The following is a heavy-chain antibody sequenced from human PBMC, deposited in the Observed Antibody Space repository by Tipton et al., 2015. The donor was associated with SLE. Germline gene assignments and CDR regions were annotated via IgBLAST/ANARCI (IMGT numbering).Heavy chain of an antibody. J-gene: IGHJ4*02. V-gene: IGHV3-21*01. CDR1: GFTFSSYG. CDR2: FSSSGSYI. Sequence: SLRLSCAASGFTFSSYGMNWVRQAPGQGLQWVSSFSSSGSYIYYADSVKGRFTISRDNAKNSLYLQMNSLRVEDTAVYYCARGSGFDSWGQGTLVTVSS. CDR3: ARGSGFDS.